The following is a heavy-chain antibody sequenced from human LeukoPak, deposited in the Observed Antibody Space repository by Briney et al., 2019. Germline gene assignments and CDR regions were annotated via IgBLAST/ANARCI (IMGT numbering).Heavy chain of an antibody. J-gene: IGHJ4*02. CDR3: ARGQSFSSGSSPRSFDY. CDR2: ISGYSGST. Sequence: ASVNVSCKAAGYILITHGITWVRQAPGQGLEWMGGISGYSGSTKYAQSLQGRLTMTTETSTNTAYMELRSLRFDDTAVYYCARGQSFSSGSSPRSFDYWGQGTLVTVSS. CDR1: GYILITHG. V-gene: IGHV1-18*01. D-gene: IGHD3-22*01.